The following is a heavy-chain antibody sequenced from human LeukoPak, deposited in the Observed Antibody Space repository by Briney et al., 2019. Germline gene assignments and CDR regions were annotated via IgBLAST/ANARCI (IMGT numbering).Heavy chain of an antibody. V-gene: IGHV6-1*01. J-gene: IGHJ6*02. D-gene: IGHD3-9*01. CDR2: TYYRSEWYN. CDR3: ARDSGNYDILTGYGMDA. Sequence: SQTLSLTCAISGDSVSGNSAAWNWIRQSPSRGLEWLGRTYYRSEWYNDYAVSVKSRITINPDTSKNQFSLQLNSVTPEDTAVYYCARDSGNYDILTGYGMDAWGQGTTVTVSS. CDR1: GDSVSGNSAA.